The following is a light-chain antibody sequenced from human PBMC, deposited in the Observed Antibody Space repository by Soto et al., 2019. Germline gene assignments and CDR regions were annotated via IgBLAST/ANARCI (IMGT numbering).Light chain of an antibody. V-gene: IGLV2-23*01. Sequence: QPASVSGSPGQSITISCTGTSSDAGSYKLVSWYQQHPGKAPKFIIYEGNKRPSGVSNRFSGSESGNTASLTISGLQAEDEADYYCCSYAGSGAAVFGIGTKLTVL. CDR3: CSYAGSGAAV. CDR1: SSDAGSYKL. J-gene: IGLJ1*01. CDR2: EGN.